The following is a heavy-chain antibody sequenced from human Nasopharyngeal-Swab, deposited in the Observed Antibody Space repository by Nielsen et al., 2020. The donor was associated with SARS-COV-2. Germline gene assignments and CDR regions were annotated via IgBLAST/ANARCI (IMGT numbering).Heavy chain of an antibody. CDR1: RVSITSQY. V-gene: IGHV4-59*11. Sequence: SETLSLTCTVSRVSITSQYWSWIRQPPGKGLEWIGYICHNSGTSYNPSLKSRVTMFMDTSKNQFSPRLRSVTAADTAVYYCAKEGATGWFDPWGQGTLVTVSS. J-gene: IGHJ5*02. CDR2: ICHNSGT. CDR3: AKEGATGWFDP.